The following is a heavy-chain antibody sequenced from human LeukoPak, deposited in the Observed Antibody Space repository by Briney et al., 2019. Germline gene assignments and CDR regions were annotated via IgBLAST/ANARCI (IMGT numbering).Heavy chain of an antibody. CDR2: INWNGGST. Sequence: GGSLRLSCAASGFTFDDYGMSWVRQAPGKGLEWVSGINWNGGSTGYADSVKGRFTISRDNAKNSLYLQMNSLRAEDTAVYYCARDYCTNGVRYWTRLSIGDYYMDVWGKGTTVTVSS. CDR3: ARDYCTNGVRYWTRLSIGDYYMDV. CDR1: GFTFDDYG. D-gene: IGHD2-8*01. V-gene: IGHV3-20*04. J-gene: IGHJ6*03.